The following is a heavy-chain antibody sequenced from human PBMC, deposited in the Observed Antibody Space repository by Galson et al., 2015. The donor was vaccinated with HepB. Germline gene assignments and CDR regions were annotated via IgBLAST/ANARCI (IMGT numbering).Heavy chain of an antibody. CDR1: GFTFSSYG. Sequence: SLRLSCAASGFTFSSYGMHWVRQAPGKGLEWLALVRDNGNNNYYADSVKGRYTASRDNSRNTLYLQMNSLRAGDTAVYYCARPDASSWLRLVDWGQGTLVTVS. V-gene: IGHV3-30*02. D-gene: IGHD5-12*01. CDR3: ARPDASSWLRLVD. CDR2: VRDNGNNN. J-gene: IGHJ4*02.